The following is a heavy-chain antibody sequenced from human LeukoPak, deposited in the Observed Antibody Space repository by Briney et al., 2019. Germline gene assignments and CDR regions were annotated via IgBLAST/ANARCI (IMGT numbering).Heavy chain of an antibody. CDR2: INAGNGNT. J-gene: IGHJ5*02. V-gene: IGHV1-3*01. Sequence: ASVKVSCKASGYTFTSYAMHWVRQAPGQRLEWMGWINAGNGNTKYSQKFQGRVTITRDTSASTAYMELSSLRSEDTAVYYCARGGFGSSGYYSVYNWFDPWGQGTLVTVSS. CDR1: GYTFTSYA. D-gene: IGHD3-22*01. CDR3: ARGGFGSSGYYSVYNWFDP.